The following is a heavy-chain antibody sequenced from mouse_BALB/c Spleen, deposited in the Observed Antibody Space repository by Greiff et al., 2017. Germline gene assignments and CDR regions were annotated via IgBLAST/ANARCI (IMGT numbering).Heavy chain of an antibody. J-gene: IGHJ4*01. Sequence: QVQLQQSGAELARPGASVKMSCKASGYTFTSYTMHWVKQRPGQGLEWIGYINPSSGYTNYNQKFKDKATLTADKSSSTAYMQLSSLTSEDSAVYYCARWGLLRPSYYAMDYWGQGTSVTVSS. CDR3: ARWGLLRPSYYAMDY. V-gene: IGHV1-4*01. CDR2: INPSSGYT. CDR1: GYTFTSYT. D-gene: IGHD1-2*01.